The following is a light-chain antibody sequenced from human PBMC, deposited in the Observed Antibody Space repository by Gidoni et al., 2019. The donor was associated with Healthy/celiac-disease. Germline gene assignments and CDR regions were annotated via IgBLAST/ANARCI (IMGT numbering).Light chain of an antibody. V-gene: IGKV1-33*01. CDR2: DAS. CDR3: QQYDNLPIT. Sequence: DIQMTQSPSSLSASVGDRVTITCQASQDISNYLNLYQQKPGKAPKLLIYDASNLETGVPSRFSGSGSGTDFTFTISILQPEDIATYYCQQYDNLPITCXQXTRLEIK. CDR1: QDISNY. J-gene: IGKJ5*01.